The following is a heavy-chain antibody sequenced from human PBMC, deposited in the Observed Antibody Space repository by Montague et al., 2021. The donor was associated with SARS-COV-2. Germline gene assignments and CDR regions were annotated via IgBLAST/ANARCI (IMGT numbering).Heavy chain of an antibody. V-gene: IGHV4-61*02. Sequence: TLSLTCTVSGGSISSDSYYWSWIRQPARKGLEWIGRVYTTGSTNYNPSLKSRVTISGDTSRNQFSLRLTSVSAADTVMYYCARAVIYGGYAFAYFDFWGQGVLVTVSS. J-gene: IGHJ4*02. D-gene: IGHD5-12*01. CDR1: GGSISSDSYY. CDR2: VYTTGST. CDR3: ARAVIYGGYAFAYFDF.